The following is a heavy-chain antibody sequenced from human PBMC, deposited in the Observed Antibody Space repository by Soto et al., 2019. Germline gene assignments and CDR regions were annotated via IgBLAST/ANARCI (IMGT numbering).Heavy chain of an antibody. V-gene: IGHV4-4*08. CDR3: AREPLLYCSGGSCRTYAFDI. CDR1: GASIRSYY. J-gene: IGHJ3*02. Sequence: PSETLSLTCSVSGASIRSYYWHWIRQPPGKGLEWIGYVYTSDYTRYSSSLKSRVTISVDTSKSQFYLRLNSVTAADTAVYYCAREPLLYCSGGSCRTYAFDIWGQGTMVTVSS. CDR2: VYTSDYT. D-gene: IGHD2-15*01.